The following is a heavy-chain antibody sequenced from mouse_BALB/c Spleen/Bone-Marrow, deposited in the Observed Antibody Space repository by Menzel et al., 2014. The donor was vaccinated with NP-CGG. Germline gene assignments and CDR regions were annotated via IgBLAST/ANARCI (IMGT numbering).Heavy chain of an antibody. CDR3: ATIYYGNSYAMDY. CDR2: ISNLAYSI. Sequence: EVQVVESGGGLVQPGGSRKLSCAASGFTFXDYGMAWVRQAPGKGPEWVAFISNLAYSIYYADTVTGRFTISRENAKNTLYLEMSSLRSEDTAMYYCATIYYGNSYAMDYWGQGTSVTVSS. V-gene: IGHV5-15*02. D-gene: IGHD2-1*01. CDR1: GFTFXDYG. J-gene: IGHJ4*01.